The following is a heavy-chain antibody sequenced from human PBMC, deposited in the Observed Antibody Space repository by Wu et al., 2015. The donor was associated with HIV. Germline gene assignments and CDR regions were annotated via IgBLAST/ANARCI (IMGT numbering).Heavy chain of an antibody. D-gene: IGHD6-13*01. CDR1: GGTFSSYA. CDR3: ARDRRSIAAAGTVGFDP. Sequence: QVQLVQSGAEVKKPGSSVKVSCKASGGTFSSYAISWVRQAPGQGLEWMGGIIPIFGTANYAQKFQGRVTITTDESTSTAYMELSSLRSEDTAVYYCARDRRSIAAAGTVGFDPWGQGTLVTVSS. J-gene: IGHJ5*02. V-gene: IGHV1-69*05. CDR2: IIPIFGTA.